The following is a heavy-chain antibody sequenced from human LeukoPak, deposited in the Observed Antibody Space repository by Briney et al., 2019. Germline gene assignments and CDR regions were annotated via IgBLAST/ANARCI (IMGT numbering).Heavy chain of an antibody. Sequence: GGSLRLSCAASGFTFSSYAMSWVRQAPGKGLEWVSAISGSGGSTYYADSVKGRFTISRDNSKNTLYLQMNSLRAEDTAVYYCANPNYVFWLQPYYFDYWGQGTLAPVSS. J-gene: IGHJ4*02. CDR1: GFTFSSYA. CDR3: ANPNYVFWLQPYYFDY. D-gene: IGHD3-3*01. V-gene: IGHV3-23*01. CDR2: ISGSGGST.